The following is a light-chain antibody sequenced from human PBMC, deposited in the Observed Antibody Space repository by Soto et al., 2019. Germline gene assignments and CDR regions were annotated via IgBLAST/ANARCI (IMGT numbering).Light chain of an antibody. CDR3: QSYDSSLSGYV. J-gene: IGLJ1*01. Sequence: QSVLTQPPSVSAAPGQRVIISCTGSSSNIGAGYEAHWYQQVPGTAPKLLIYENNNRPSGVPDRFSGSKSGTSASLAITGLQAEDEAEYYCQSYDSSLSGYVFGTGTQLTVL. V-gene: IGLV1-40*01. CDR2: ENN. CDR1: SSNIGAGYE.